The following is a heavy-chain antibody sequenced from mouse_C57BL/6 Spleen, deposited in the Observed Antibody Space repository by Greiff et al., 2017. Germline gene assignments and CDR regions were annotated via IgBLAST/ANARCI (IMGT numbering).Heavy chain of an antibody. V-gene: IGHV5-16*01. CDR3: ARESFAGKGNAMDY. D-gene: IGHD1-2*01. CDR2: INYDGSST. CDR1: GFTFSDYY. Sequence: EVMLVESEGGLVQPGSSMKLSCTASGFTFSDYYMAWVRQVPEKGLEWVANINYDGSSTYYLDSLKSRFIISRDNAKNILYLQMSSLKSEDTATYYCARESFAGKGNAMDYWGQGTSVTVSS. J-gene: IGHJ4*01.